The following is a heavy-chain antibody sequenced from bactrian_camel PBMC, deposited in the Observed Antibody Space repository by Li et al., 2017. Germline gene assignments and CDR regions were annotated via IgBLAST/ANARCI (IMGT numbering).Heavy chain of an antibody. CDR1: GWVFSLYA. J-gene: IGHJ6*01. CDR3: AARHERVRGPLWDGS. V-gene: IGHV3S53*01. CDR2: LNSDGII. Sequence: HVQLVESGGGSVEAGGSLTLSCATAGWVFSLYAVGWFRQAPGKEREGVAALNSDGIISYAESVKGRFSVSKDNAKNTLYLQMNSLKPEDTAMYYCAARHERVRGPLWDGSWGQGTQVTVS. D-gene: IGHD3*01.